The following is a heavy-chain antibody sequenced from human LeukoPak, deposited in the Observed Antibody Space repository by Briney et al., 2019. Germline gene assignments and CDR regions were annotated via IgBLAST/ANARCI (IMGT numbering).Heavy chain of an antibody. CDR3: ARDIQAAFDI. V-gene: IGHV4-59*12. CDR2: IHHSGST. J-gene: IGHJ3*02. CDR1: AGSINRFY. D-gene: IGHD2-21*01. Sequence: SETLSLTCTVSAGSINRFYWNWIRQSPGKGLEWIAYIHHSGSTNYNPSLKSRVTISVDTSKNQFSLKLSSVTAADTAVYYCARDIQAAFDIWGQGTMVTVSS.